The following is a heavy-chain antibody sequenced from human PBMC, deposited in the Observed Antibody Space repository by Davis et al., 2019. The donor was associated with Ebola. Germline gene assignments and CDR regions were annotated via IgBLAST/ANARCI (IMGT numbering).Heavy chain of an antibody. Sequence: AASVKVSCKASGGTFSSYTISWVRQAPGQGLEWMGRIIPILGIANYAQKFQGRVTITRDTSASTAYMELSSLRSEDTAVYYCAMPPILVPAANLDYYYGMDVWGKGTTVTVSS. V-gene: IGHV1-69*02. J-gene: IGHJ6*04. CDR3: AMPPILVPAANLDYYYGMDV. D-gene: IGHD2-2*01. CDR1: GGTFSSYT. CDR2: IIPILGIA.